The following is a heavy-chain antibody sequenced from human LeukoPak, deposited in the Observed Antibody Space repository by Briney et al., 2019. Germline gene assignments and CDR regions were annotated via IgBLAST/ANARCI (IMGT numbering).Heavy chain of an antibody. D-gene: IGHD3-16*02. CDR1: GGSFSGYY. CDR3: ARGGYDYVWGSYRLEWFDP. J-gene: IGHJ5*02. V-gene: IGHV4-34*01. CDR2: INHSGST. Sequence: PSETLSLTCAVYGGSFSGYYWSWIRQPPGKGLEWIGEINHSGSTNYNPSLKSRVTISVETSKKQFSLKLSSVTAADTAVYYCARGGYDYVWGSYRLEWFDPWGQGTLVTVSS.